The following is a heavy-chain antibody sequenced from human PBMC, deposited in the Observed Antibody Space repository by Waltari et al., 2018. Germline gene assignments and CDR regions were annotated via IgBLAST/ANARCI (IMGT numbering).Heavy chain of an antibody. CDR1: AGSLGTSS. J-gene: IGHJ3*02. D-gene: IGHD6-19*01. V-gene: IGHV4-59*01. CDR2: VFYSGST. Sequence: QVQLQESGPGLVRPSETLSLTCTVSAGSLGTSSWNWIRQPPGKGLEWIGYVFYSGSTNYNPSVESRVTISIDTSKNQFSLNLNSVTAADTAMYYCARAEGGSAWYAKKDDALDIWGQGTMVTVSS. CDR3: ARAEGGSAWYAKKDDALDI.